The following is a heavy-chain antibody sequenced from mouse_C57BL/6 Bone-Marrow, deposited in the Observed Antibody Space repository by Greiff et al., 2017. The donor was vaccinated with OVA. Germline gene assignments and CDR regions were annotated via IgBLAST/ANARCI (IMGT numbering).Heavy chain of an antibody. Sequence: EVKLMESGGGLVQPGESLKLSCESNEYEFPSHDMSWVRKTPEKRLELVAAINSDGGSTYYPDTMERRFIISRDNTKKTLYLQMSSLRSEDTALYYCARRSTKYYAMDYWGQGTSVTVSS. D-gene: IGHD2-1*01. V-gene: IGHV5-2*03. J-gene: IGHJ4*01. CDR1: EYEFPSHD. CDR2: INSDGGST. CDR3: ARRSTKYYAMDY.